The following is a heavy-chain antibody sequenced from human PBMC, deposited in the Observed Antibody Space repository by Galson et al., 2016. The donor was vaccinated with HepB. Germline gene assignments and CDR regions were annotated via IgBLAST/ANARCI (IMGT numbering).Heavy chain of an antibody. D-gene: IGHD2-8*02. J-gene: IGHJ6*04. Sequence: SLRLSCAASGFTFSNYAMHWVRQAPGKGLEWVAVISYDASHKYYADSVKGRFTISRDNSKNTLYLQMNSLRAEDTAVYYCAKLLELYRLGLYDYYGMDVWGKGTTVTVSS. CDR1: GFTFSNYA. CDR2: ISYDASHK. V-gene: IGHV3-30*18. CDR3: AKLLELYRLGLYDYYGMDV.